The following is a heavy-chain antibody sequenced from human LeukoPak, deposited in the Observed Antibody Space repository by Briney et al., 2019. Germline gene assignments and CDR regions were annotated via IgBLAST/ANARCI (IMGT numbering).Heavy chain of an antibody. CDR3: ASHEINGGYYDH. V-gene: IGHV4-59*08. J-gene: IGHJ5*02. D-gene: IGHD3-10*01. CDR2: IYYSGGT. Sequence: SETLSLTCTVSGGSISGYFWSWLRQPPGKGLEWIGYIYYSGGTDYNPSLKSRVTISVDTSKNQFSLQLTSVTAADTAVYYCASHEINGGYYDHWGQGTLVTVSS. CDR1: GGSISGYF.